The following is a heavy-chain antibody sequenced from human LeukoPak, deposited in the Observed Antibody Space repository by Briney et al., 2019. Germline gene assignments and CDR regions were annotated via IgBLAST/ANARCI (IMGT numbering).Heavy chain of an antibody. J-gene: IGHJ4*02. V-gene: IGHV4-59*02. CDR1: RGSVTSYY. CDR3: ARAFYGGNMDY. CDR2: VYFSGDT. D-gene: IGHD4-23*01. Sequence: SETLSLTCTVSRGSVTSYYWSWIRQPPGKGLEWIGDVYFSGDTKYNPSLQSRVTISADTSKNQFSLKLSSVTAADTAVYYCARAFYGGNMDYWGQGTRVSVSS.